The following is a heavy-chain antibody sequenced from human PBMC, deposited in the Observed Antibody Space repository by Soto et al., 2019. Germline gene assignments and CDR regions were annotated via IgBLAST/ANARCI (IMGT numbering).Heavy chain of an antibody. Sequence: QVQLQESGPGLVKPSETLSLTCTVSGGSISSYYWSWIRQPPGKGLEWIGYIYYSGSTNYNPSLKSRVTTSVDTPKHPFALQLRSVTAADAPLSYYARFTWYFDLGGRRTLVTVSS. CDR2: IYYSGST. V-gene: IGHV4-59*08. CDR1: GGSISSYY. J-gene: IGHJ2*01. CDR3: ARFTWYFDL.